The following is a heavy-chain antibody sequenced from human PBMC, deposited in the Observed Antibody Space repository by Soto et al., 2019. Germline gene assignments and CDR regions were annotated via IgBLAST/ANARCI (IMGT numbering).Heavy chain of an antibody. D-gene: IGHD2-15*01. Sequence: ASVKASCKASGYSFTGYYLHWVRQAPGQGLEWMGWIKPNSVDTNYAQKFQGRVSMTRDTSISAAYMELSRLRSGDTAVYYCARGFLYCSDGICYVEFWGQGTLVTASS. CDR3: ARGFLYCSDGICYVEF. V-gene: IGHV1-2*02. CDR2: IKPNSVDT. CDR1: GYSFTGYY. J-gene: IGHJ4*02.